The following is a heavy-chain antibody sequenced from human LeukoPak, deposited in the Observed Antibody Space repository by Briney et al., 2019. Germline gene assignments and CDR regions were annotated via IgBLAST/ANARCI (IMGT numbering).Heavy chain of an antibody. J-gene: IGHJ3*02. Sequence: PSQTLSLTCTVSGGSISGYYWSCIRQPAGQGLEWIGRVSTSGYTNYNPSLKSRVTMSVYTSKNQFSLWLTSVTAADTAVYYCARASQGAFDIWGQGTMVTVSS. CDR3: ARASQGAFDI. V-gene: IGHV4-4*07. CDR1: GGSISGYY. CDR2: VSTSGYT.